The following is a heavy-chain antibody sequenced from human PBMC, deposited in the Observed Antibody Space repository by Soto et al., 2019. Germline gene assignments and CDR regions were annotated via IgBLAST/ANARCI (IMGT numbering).Heavy chain of an antibody. Sequence: PVGSLRLSCASSVFTFSNAWMSCGRHSPGKWLEWVGRIKSKTDGGTTDYAAPVKGRFTISRDDSKNTLYLQMNSLKTEDTAVYYCTTDPGVNMTQEVYSYYYGMELWGQGTPVSVSS. CDR3: TTDPGVNMTQEVYSYYYGMEL. J-gene: IGHJ6*01. CDR2: IKSKTDGGTT. D-gene: IGHD3-10*01. CDR1: VFTFSNAW. V-gene: IGHV3-15*01.